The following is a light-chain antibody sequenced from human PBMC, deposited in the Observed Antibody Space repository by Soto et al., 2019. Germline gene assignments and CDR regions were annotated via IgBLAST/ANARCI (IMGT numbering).Light chain of an antibody. CDR2: KAS. Sequence: DIQMTQSPSTLSASVGDRVTITCRASQSISSWLAWYQQKPGKAPKLLIYKASSLESGVASRFSGSGSGTEFTITISSLQPDDFATYYCQQYNSYPWTFGQGTKVEIK. CDR3: QQYNSYPWT. J-gene: IGKJ1*01. CDR1: QSISSW. V-gene: IGKV1-5*03.